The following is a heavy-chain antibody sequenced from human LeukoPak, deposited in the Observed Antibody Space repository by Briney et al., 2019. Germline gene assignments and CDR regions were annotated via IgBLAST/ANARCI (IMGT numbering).Heavy chain of an antibody. D-gene: IGHD4-11*01. J-gene: IGHJ6*02. V-gene: IGHV1-8*01. CDR2: KNPNSART. CDR3: ARGPVTTHGMDV. Sequence: ASVKVSCKASGYTFTSYDINWVRQATGQGLEWMGWKNPNSARTGLAQKFQGRLTMTMNTAISTAYMELSSLTSEDTVVYYCARGPVTTHGMDVWGQGTTVTVSS. CDR1: GYTFTSYD.